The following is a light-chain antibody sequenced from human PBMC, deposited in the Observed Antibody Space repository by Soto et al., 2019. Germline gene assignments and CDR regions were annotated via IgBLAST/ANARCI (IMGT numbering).Light chain of an antibody. V-gene: IGKV3-15*01. CDR1: HSVSSN. Sequence: IVVTQSTATLPVSPGERATLSCRASHSVSSNLAWYQQRPGQAPRLLIYGASTRATTIPARFSGSGSGTEFTLTISSLQPDDFATYYCQQYNSYSGITFGQGTRLEIK. CDR3: QQYNSYSGIT. J-gene: IGKJ5*01. CDR2: GAS.